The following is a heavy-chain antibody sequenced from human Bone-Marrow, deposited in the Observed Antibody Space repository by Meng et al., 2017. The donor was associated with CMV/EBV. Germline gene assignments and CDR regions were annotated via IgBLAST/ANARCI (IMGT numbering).Heavy chain of an antibody. CDR1: GGSFSGYY. Sequence: GSLRLSCAVYGGSFSGYYWSWIRQPPGKGLEWIGEINHSGSTNYNPSLKSRVTISVDTSKNQFSLKLSSVTAADTAVYYCARDLTVTGTILLRYGRRGGMAVWGQGTTVTVSS. CDR3: ARDLTVTGTILLRYGRRGGMAV. CDR2: INHSGST. D-gene: IGHD4-17*01. J-gene: IGHJ6*02. V-gene: IGHV4-34*01.